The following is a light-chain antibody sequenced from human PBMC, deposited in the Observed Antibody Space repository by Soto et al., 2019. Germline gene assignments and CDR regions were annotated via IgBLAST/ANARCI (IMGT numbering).Light chain of an antibody. CDR2: AAS. CDR1: QSISTY. CDR3: QQSYGTPFT. V-gene: IGKV1-39*01. Sequence: IKMTQSPSSLSASVGDRVTITCLASQSISTYSSWYQQKPGQAPKLLIYAASRLERGVPSRFSGSGSVTDFALTVSSLQPEDFATYYCQQSYGTPFTFGPGTKVDIK. J-gene: IGKJ3*01.